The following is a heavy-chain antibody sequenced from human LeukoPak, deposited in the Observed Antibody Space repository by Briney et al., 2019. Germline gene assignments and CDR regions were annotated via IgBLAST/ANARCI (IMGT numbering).Heavy chain of an antibody. CDR2: INHSGST. V-gene: IGHV4-34*01. D-gene: IGHD4-23*01. J-gene: IGHJ5*02. CDR3: ATQRRFGYGGNCRTYNWFDP. CDR1: GGSFSGYY. Sequence: KPSETLSLTCAVYGGSFSGYYWSWIRQPPGKGLEWIVEINHSGSTNYNPSLKSRVTISVDTSKNQFSLKLSSVTAADTAVYYCATQRRFGYGGNCRTYNWFDPWGQGTLVTVSS.